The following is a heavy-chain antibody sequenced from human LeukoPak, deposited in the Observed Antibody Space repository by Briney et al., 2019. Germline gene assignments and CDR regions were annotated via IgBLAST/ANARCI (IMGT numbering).Heavy chain of an antibody. CDR3: ARGDYDSSGLVSYFDY. V-gene: IGHV1-2*06. Sequence: ASVKVSCKASGYTFTGYYMHWVRQAPGQGLEWMGRINPNSGGTNYAQKFQGRVTMTRDTSISTAYMEPSRLRSDDTAVYYCARGDYDSSGLVSYFDYWGQGTLVTVSS. D-gene: IGHD3-22*01. CDR2: INPNSGGT. CDR1: GYTFTGYY. J-gene: IGHJ4*02.